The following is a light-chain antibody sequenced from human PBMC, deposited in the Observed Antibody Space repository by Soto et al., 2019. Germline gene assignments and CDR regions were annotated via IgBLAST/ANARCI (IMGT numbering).Light chain of an antibody. CDR1: QSVSSY. CDR2: DAS. J-gene: IGKJ4*01. V-gene: IGKV3-11*01. Sequence: EIVLTQSPATLSLSPGERATLSCRASQSVSSYLAWYQQKPGQAPSLLIYDASNRATGIPARFSGSGSGTDFTLTISSLEPEDVAVYYCQQRSNCPLTFGGGTKVEIK. CDR3: QQRSNCPLT.